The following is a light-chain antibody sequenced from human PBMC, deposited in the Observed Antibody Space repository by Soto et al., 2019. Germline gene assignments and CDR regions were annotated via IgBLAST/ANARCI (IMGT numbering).Light chain of an antibody. Sequence: EIVMTQSPATLSVSPGERATLSCRASQSISSSLAWYQQKPGRAPRLLIYGASIRATDIPARFSGTGSGTEFTLTISSLQSEDFAVYYCQQYDDWPSWTFGQGTRWIS. J-gene: IGKJ1*01. CDR1: QSISSS. V-gene: IGKV3D-15*01. CDR2: GAS. CDR3: QQYDDWPSWT.